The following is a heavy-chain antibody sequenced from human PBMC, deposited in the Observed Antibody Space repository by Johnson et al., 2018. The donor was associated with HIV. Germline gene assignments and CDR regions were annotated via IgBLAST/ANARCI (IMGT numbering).Heavy chain of an antibody. CDR1: GFTFSSYA. V-gene: IGHV3-30*04. D-gene: IGHD3-22*01. Sequence: QVQLVESGGGVAQPGRSLRLSCVASGFTFSSYALHWVRQAPGKGLEWVAVISFDGRIKYYADSVKGRFTISRDNSKNTRYLQMNSLRAEDTAVYYCARPGYYDSSGLDAFDIWGQGTMVTVSS. CDR2: ISFDGRIK. CDR3: ARPGYYDSSGLDAFDI. J-gene: IGHJ3*02.